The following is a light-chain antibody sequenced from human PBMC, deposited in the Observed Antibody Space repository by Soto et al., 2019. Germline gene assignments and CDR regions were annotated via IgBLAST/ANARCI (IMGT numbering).Light chain of an antibody. V-gene: IGKV1-9*01. CDR1: QVISSY. Sequence: DIQLTQAPSSLSPSFGYRLSITCRASQVISSYLAWYQQKPGKAPKLMIYEASTLQSGVPSRFSGSGSGTEFTLTISGLLPEDFATYHCQRLNTLPFTFGQGTRLEIK. J-gene: IGKJ5*01. CDR2: EAS. CDR3: QRLNTLPFT.